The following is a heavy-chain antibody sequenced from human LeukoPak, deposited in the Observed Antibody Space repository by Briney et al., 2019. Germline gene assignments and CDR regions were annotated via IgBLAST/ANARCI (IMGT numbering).Heavy chain of an antibody. CDR2: ISGSGGST. D-gene: IGHD2/OR15-2a*01. J-gene: IGHJ5*02. V-gene: IGHV3-23*01. Sequence: SGGSLRLSCAASGFTFSSYAMSWVRQAPGKGLEWVSAISGSGGSTYYADSVKGRFTISRDSSKNTLYLQMNSLRAEDTAVYYCAKDRMGRILYNWFDPWGQGTLVTVSS. CDR1: GFTFSSYA. CDR3: AKDRMGRILYNWFDP.